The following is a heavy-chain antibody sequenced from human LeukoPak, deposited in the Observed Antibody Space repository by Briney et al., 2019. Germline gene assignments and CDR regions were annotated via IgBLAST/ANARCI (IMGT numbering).Heavy chain of an antibody. Sequence: GGSLRLSCAASGFTFSSYAMSWVRQAPGKGLEWVSAISGSGGSTYCADFVRGRFTISRDNYKNTLYLQMNSLRAEDTAVYSCAKLGIVVVVAATTWFDPWGQGTLVTVSS. D-gene: IGHD2-15*01. CDR2: ISGSGGST. V-gene: IGHV3-23*01. J-gene: IGHJ5*02. CDR3: AKLGIVVVVAATTWFDP. CDR1: GFTFSSYA.